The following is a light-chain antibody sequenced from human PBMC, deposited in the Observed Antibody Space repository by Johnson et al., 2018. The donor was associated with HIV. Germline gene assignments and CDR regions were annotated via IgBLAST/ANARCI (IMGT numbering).Light chain of an antibody. Sequence: QSVLTQPPSVSAAPGQKVTISCSGSSSNIGRNYVSWYQQLPGTAPKLLIYENNQRSSGIPDRFSGSKSATSATLGITGLQTGDEADYYCGTWDSSLSVYVFGSGTKVTVL. CDR2: ENN. V-gene: IGLV1-51*02. J-gene: IGLJ1*01. CDR3: GTWDSSLSVYV. CDR1: SSNIGRNY.